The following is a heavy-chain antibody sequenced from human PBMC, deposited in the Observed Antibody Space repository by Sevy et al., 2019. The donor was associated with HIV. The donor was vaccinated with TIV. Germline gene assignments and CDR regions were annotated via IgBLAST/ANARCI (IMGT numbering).Heavy chain of an antibody. V-gene: IGHV1-18*01. CDR3: AGAVGVSRGFVPDIGTRMRFDH. J-gene: IGHJ5*02. Sequence: ASVKVSCKASGYTFTSYGISWVRQAPGQGLEWMGWISAYNGNTNYAQKLQGRVTMTTDTSTSTASMELRSLRSDDTGVYYCAGAVGVSRGFVPDIGTRMRFDHWGQGTLVTVSS. CDR1: GYTFTSYG. CDR2: ISAYNGNT. D-gene: IGHD2-15*01.